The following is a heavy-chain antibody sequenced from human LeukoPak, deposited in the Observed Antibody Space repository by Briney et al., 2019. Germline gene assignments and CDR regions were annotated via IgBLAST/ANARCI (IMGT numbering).Heavy chain of an antibody. D-gene: IGHD5-24*01. CDR1: GFVFNSYE. CDR2: ITGRGNTI. J-gene: IGHJ4*02. V-gene: IGHV3-48*03. Sequence: GGSLRLSCVASGFVFNSYEMSWVRQAPGKGLEWLSYITGRGNTIYYADSVRGRFTISRDNAKLSLYLQMNTLGAEDTAIYYCARSLGPTKPFDFWGKGTPVTVSS. CDR3: ARSLGPTKPFDF.